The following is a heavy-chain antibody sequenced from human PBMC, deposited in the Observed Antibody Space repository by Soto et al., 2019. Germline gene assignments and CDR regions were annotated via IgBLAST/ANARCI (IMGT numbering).Heavy chain of an antibody. CDR1: GGSISSSTDY. CDR3: ARTQTGPTRGSFDM. CDR2: VYYRGST. D-gene: IGHD1-26*01. J-gene: IGHJ3*02. Sequence: QLQLQESGPGLVKPSETLSLTCTVSGGSISSSTDYWDWIRQPPGKGLEWIGSVYYRGSTYYNPSLKSRVTISVDTSKQQFSLRLSSVTAPGTAVYYCARTQTGPTRGSFDMWGQGTLVTVSS. V-gene: IGHV4-39*01.